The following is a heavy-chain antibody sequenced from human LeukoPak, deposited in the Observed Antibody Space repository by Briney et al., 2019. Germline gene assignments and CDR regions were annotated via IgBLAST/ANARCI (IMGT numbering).Heavy chain of an antibody. CDR1: GGSISSYY. J-gene: IGHJ6*02. D-gene: IGHD2-15*01. CDR2: IYYSGST. CDR3: ARSADYCSGGSCPREDYYGMDV. V-gene: IGHV4-59*08. Sequence: SETLSLTCTVSGGSISSYYWSWIRQPPGKGLEWIGYIYYSGSTNYNPSLKSRVTISVDTSKNQFSLKLSSVTAADTAVYYCARSADYCSGGSCPREDYYGMDVWGQGTTVTVSS.